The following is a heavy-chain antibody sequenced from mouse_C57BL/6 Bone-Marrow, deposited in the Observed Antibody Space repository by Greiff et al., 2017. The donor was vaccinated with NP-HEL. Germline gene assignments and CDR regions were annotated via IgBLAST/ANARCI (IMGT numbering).Heavy chain of an antibody. CDR3: ARRGYYDYDPAYAMDD. CDR2: INPNNGGT. V-gene: IGHV1-18*01. CDR1: GYTFTDYN. D-gene: IGHD2-4*01. J-gene: IGHJ4*01. Sequence: VQLKQSGPELVKPGASVKIPCKASGYTFTDYNMDWVKQSHGKSLEWIGDINPNNGGTIYNQKFKGKATLTVDKSSSTAYMALRSLTSEDTAVDYCARRGYYDYDPAYAMDDWGKGTSVTVAS.